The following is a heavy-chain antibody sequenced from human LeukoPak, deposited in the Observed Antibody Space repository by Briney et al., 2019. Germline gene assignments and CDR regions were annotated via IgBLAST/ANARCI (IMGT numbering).Heavy chain of an antibody. CDR2: IRGSGDST. Sequence: GGSLRLSCVASGFTFNNYAMSWVRQAPGKGLEWVSSIRGSGDSTLYTDSAKGRFTVSRDNSKNTLYLQMNSLRAEDTAVFYCAKALGSSAYSPLDYRGRGTLVTVSS. D-gene: IGHD3-22*01. J-gene: IGHJ4*02. CDR1: GFTFNNYA. CDR3: AKALGSSAYSPLDY. V-gene: IGHV3-23*01.